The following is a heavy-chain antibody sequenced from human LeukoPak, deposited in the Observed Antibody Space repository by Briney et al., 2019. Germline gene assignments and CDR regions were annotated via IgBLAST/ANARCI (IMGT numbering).Heavy chain of an antibody. V-gene: IGHV1-8*01. J-gene: IGHJ6*03. CDR1: GYTFTSYD. D-gene: IGHD6-6*01. CDR2: MNPNSGNT. CDR3: ARGPLAARSRYYYYMDV. Sequence: ASVKVSCKASGYTFTSYDINWVRQATGQGLEWMGWMNPNSGNTGYAQKFQGRVTMTRNTSISTAYMELSSLRSEDTAVYYCARGPLAARSRYYYYMDVWGKGTTVTVSS.